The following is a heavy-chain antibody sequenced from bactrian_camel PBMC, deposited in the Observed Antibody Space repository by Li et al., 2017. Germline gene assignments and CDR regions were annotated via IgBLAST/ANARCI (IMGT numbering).Heavy chain of an antibody. CDR1: GLTDSNFC. D-gene: IGHD2*01. CDR2: IDLDGRT. J-gene: IGHJ6*01. CDR3: AAGRASRLFTYCIGSSDGSDS. V-gene: IGHV3S53*01. Sequence: HVQLVESGGGSVQAGGSLRLSCTASGLTDSNFCMGWVRQAPGKEREGVAAIDLDGRTTFADSVKGRFTISQDNAKNTVYLQMNSLKPEDTAIYYCAAGRASRLFTYCIGSSDGSDSWGQGTQVTVS.